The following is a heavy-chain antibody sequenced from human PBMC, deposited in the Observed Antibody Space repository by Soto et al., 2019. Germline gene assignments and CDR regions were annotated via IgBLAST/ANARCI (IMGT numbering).Heavy chain of an antibody. CDR1: GFTFSNHG. J-gene: IGHJ3*01. Sequence: PGGSLRLSCTASGFTFSNHGMHWVRRTPGKGLEWVAVIWYDGNPKYYADSVKGRFTISRDNSKNTLDLEMNALRAEDTAVYHCARDFHYDSSGCLDLWGQGTLVTVSS. D-gene: IGHD3-22*01. CDR2: IWYDGNPK. CDR3: ARDFHYDSSGCLDL. V-gene: IGHV3-33*01.